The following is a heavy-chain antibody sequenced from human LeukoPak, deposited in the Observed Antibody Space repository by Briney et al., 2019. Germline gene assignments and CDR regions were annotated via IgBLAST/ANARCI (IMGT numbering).Heavy chain of an antibody. CDR3: ARYVPVKTGPTRASFDY. CDR2: INESGAT. Sequence: SETLSLTCSVYGGSFNDYDWSWVRQAPGRGLQWIGEINESGATNCDPSLKSQVTLSIDTSKSQFSLSLRSGTAADTAVYFCARYVPVKTGPTRASFDYWGQGILVSVSS. V-gene: IGHV4-34*01. D-gene: IGHD1-1*01. CDR1: GGSFNDYD. J-gene: IGHJ4*02.